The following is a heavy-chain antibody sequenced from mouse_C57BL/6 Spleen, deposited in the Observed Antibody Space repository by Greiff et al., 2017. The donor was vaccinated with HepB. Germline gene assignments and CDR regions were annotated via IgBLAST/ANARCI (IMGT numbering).Heavy chain of an antibody. D-gene: IGHD3-2*02. CDR3: ARGDSSCPYYFDY. V-gene: IGHV1-69*01. J-gene: IGHJ2*01. Sequence: QVQLQQPGAELVMPGASVKLSCKASGYTFTSYWMHWVKQRPGQGLEWIGEIDPSDSYTNYNQKFKGKSTLTVDKSSSTAYMQLSSLTSEDSAVYYCARGDSSCPYYFDYWGQGTTLTVSS. CDR1: GYTFTSYW. CDR2: IDPSDSYT.